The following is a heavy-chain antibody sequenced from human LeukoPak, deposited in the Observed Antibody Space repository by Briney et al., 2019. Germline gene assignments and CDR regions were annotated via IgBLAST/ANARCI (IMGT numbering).Heavy chain of an antibody. Sequence: GGSLRLSCAASGFTFSDYYMSWIRQAPGKGLEGVSYISSSGSTIYYADSVKGRFTIYRDNAKNSLYLQMNSLRAEDTAVYYCARDSSGWRYYFDYWGQGTLVTVSS. J-gene: IGHJ4*02. CDR2: ISSSGSTI. V-gene: IGHV3-11*01. D-gene: IGHD6-19*01. CDR1: GFTFSDYY. CDR3: ARDSSGWRYYFDY.